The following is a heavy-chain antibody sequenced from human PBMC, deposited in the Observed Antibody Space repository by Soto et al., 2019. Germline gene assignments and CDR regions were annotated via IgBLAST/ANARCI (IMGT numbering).Heavy chain of an antibody. V-gene: IGHV1-69*01. CDR2: IIPIFGTA. D-gene: IGHD2-2*01. Sequence: QVQLVQSGAEVKKPGSSVKVSCKASGGTFSSYAISWVRQAPGQGLEWMGGIIPIFGTANYAQKFQGRVTLTAGESTSTAYMELSSLRSEDTAVYYCAARGIRYQLLSHPFDYWGQGTLVTVSS. CDR1: GGTFSSYA. J-gene: IGHJ4*02. CDR3: AARGIRYQLLSHPFDY.